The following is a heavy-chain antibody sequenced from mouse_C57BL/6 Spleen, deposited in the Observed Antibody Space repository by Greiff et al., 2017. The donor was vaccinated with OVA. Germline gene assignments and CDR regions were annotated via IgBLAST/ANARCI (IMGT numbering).Heavy chain of an antibody. V-gene: IGHV1-81*01. CDR1: GYTFTSYG. D-gene: IGHD1-1*01. CDR3: AREGIYYYGSNWYFDV. Sequence: QVQLKESGAELARPGASVKLSCKASGYTFTSYGISWVKQRTGQGLEWIGEIYPRSGNTYYNAKFKGKATLTADKSSSTAYMELRSLTSEDSAVYFCAREGIYYYGSNWYFDVWGTGTTVTVSS. J-gene: IGHJ1*03. CDR2: IYPRSGNT.